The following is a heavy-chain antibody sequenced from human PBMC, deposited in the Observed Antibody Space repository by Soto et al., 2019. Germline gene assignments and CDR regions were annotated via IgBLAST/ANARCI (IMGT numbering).Heavy chain of an antibody. CDR3: AKEPLTIPHHILDY. CDR2: ISGSGGST. V-gene: IGHV3-23*01. D-gene: IGHD3-9*01. J-gene: IGHJ4*02. CDR1: GFTFSSYA. Sequence: PRISCAASGFTFSSYAMSWVRQAPGKGLEWVSAISGSGGSTYYADSVKGRFTISRDNSKNTLYLQMNSLRAEDTAGYYCAKEPLTIPHHILDYWGQGPLVTVSS.